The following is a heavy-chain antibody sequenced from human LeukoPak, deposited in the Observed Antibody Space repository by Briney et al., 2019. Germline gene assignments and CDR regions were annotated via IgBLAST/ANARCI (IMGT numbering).Heavy chain of an antibody. D-gene: IGHD1-26*01. V-gene: IGHV3-48*01. CDR2: ISSSSSTI. Sequence: GGSLRLSCAASGFTFSSYGMHWVRQAPGKGLEWVSYISSSSSTIYYADSVKGRFTISRDNAKNSLYLQMNSLRAEDTAVYYCARSVPGSFNWFDPWGQGTLVTVSS. J-gene: IGHJ5*02. CDR3: ARSVPGSFNWFDP. CDR1: GFTFSSYG.